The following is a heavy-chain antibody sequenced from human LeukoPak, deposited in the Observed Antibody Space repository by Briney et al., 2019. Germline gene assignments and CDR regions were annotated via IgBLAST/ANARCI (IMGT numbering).Heavy chain of an antibody. CDR1: GFTFSDSS. Sequence: PGGSLRLSCAASGFTFSDSSMNWVRQAPGKGLEWLSYISSRSSAIYYADSVKGRFTVSRDNARNSLYLQMNSLRAEDTAVYYCARRDSLDYWGQGTLVTVSS. CDR2: ISSRSSAI. D-gene: IGHD3-22*01. CDR3: ARRDSLDY. V-gene: IGHV3-48*04. J-gene: IGHJ4*02.